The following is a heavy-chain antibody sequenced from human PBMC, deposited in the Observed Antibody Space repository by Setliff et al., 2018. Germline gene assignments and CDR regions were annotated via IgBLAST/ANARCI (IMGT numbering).Heavy chain of an antibody. CDR2: IYYSGST. J-gene: IGHJ5*02. V-gene: IGHV4-39*01. CDR1: GGSISSSSYY. CDR3: ARLGSARYDSSGYYPDNWFDP. Sequence: SETLSLTCTVSGGSISSSSYYWGWIRQPPGKGLEWIGIIYYSGSTYYNPSLKSRVTISVDTSKNQFSLKLSSVTAADTAVYYCARLGSARYDSSGYYPDNWFDPWGQGTLVTSPQ. D-gene: IGHD3-22*01.